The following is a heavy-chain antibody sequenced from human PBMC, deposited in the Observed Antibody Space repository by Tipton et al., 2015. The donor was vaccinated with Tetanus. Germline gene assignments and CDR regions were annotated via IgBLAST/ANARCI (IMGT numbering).Heavy chain of an antibody. Sequence: LRLSCTVSGGSVRSGDYQWNWIRQPPGKGLKWLAYISYSGSTNSNYALKSRITISRDTSKNQISLKLTSVTAADTAVYYCARANYNFPKKGAFDSWGQGTLVIVSS. J-gene: IGHJ4*02. CDR1: GGSVRSGDYQ. V-gene: IGHV4-61*08. CDR2: ISYSGST. D-gene: IGHD3-3*01. CDR3: ARANYNFPKKGAFDS.